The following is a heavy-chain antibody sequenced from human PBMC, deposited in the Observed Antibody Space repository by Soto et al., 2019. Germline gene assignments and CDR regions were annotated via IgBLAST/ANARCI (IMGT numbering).Heavy chain of an antibody. CDR2: ISGSAGNT. CDR1: GFTFNNYA. Sequence: EVQLLESGGGLVQPGGSLRLSCAASGFTFNNYAMSWVRQAPGKGLEWVSSISGSAGNTYYADSVEGRFTISRDNSKNTLFLQMNSLRAEDTAVYYCAKSLPSQDNSGWHVWYWYFDLWGRGTLVTVSS. V-gene: IGHV3-23*01. D-gene: IGHD6-19*01. CDR3: AKSLPSQDNSGWHVWYWYFDL. J-gene: IGHJ2*01.